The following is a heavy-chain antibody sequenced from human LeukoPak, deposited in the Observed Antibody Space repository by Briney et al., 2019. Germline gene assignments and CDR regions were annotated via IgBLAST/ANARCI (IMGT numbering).Heavy chain of an antibody. J-gene: IGHJ6*02. V-gene: IGHV3-9*01. CDR2: ISWNSGSI. CDR3: AKGGFSDYYYGMDV. CDR1: GFTFSSYA. D-gene: IGHD3-10*01. Sequence: GGSLRLSCAASGFTFSSYAMSWVRQAPGKGLEWVSAISWNSGSIGYADSVKGRFTISRDNAKNSLYLQMNSLRAEDTALYYCAKGGFSDYYYGMDVWGQGTTVTVSS.